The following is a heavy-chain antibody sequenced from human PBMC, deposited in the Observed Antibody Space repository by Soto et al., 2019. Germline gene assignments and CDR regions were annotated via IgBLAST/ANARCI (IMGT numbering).Heavy chain of an antibody. CDR3: ASPKIAFYNWFDP. CDR1: GGSISSGSYY. Sequence: SETLSLTCTVSGGSISSGSYYWGWIRQPPGKGLEWIGSIYYSGSTYYNPPLKSRVTISVDTSKNQFSLKLSSVTAADTAVYYCASPKIAFYNWFDPWGQGTLVTVSS. CDR2: IYYSGST. J-gene: IGHJ5*02. V-gene: IGHV4-39*01. D-gene: IGHD3-3*02.